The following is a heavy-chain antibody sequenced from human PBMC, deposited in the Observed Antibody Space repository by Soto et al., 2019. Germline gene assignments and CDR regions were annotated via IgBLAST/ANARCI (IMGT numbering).Heavy chain of an antibody. V-gene: IGHV3-30*18. D-gene: IGHD5-18*01. CDR3: AKVKQLWSLDYVMDV. J-gene: IGHJ6*02. CDR1: GFTFSSYG. CDR2: ISYDGSNK. Sequence: PGGSLRLSCAASGFTFSSYGMHWVRQAPGKGLEWVAVISYDGSNKYYADSVKGRFTISRDNSKNTLYLQMNSLRAEDTAVYYCAKVKQLWSLDYVMDVWGQGTTVTVSS.